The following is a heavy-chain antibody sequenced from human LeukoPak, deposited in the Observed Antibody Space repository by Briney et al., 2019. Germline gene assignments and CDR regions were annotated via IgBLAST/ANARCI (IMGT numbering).Heavy chain of an antibody. V-gene: IGHV4-59*08. Sequence: PSETLSLTCTVPGGSLSGFFWSWIRQPPGKGLEWIGYVYNSGSTDYNPSLRSRVTISEDRSNNQFSLKLNFVTAADTAVYYCARASPNWNPPDYWGQGTLVTVSS. J-gene: IGHJ4*02. CDR1: GGSLSGFF. D-gene: IGHD1-1*01. CDR3: ARASPNWNPPDY. CDR2: VYNSGST.